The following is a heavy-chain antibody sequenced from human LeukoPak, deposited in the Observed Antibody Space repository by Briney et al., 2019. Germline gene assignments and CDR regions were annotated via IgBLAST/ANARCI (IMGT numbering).Heavy chain of an antibody. Sequence: PGGSLRLSCAASGFTLSSYWMSWVRQAPGKGLEWVANIKQDGSEKYYVDSVKGRFTISRDSAKNSLYLQMNSLRAEDTAVYYCARGGLPVDYWGQGTLVTVSS. CDR2: IKQDGSEK. CDR3: ARGGLPVDY. CDR1: GFTLSSYW. V-gene: IGHV3-7*03. J-gene: IGHJ4*02. D-gene: IGHD5-18*01.